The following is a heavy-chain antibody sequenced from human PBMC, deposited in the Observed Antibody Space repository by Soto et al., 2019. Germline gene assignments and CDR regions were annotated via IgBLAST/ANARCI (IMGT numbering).Heavy chain of an antibody. V-gene: IGHV4-59*08. J-gene: IGHJ5*02. CDR3: AKISGSQFDP. Sequence: SETLSLTCTVSGGSINYYYWSWIRQPPGKGLEWIGYIYYSGRTNYNPSLKSRLTISVDTSKNQFSLKLSSVTAADTAVYYCAKISGSQFDPWGQGTQVTVSS. D-gene: IGHD6-19*01. CDR1: GGSINYYY. CDR2: IYYSGRT.